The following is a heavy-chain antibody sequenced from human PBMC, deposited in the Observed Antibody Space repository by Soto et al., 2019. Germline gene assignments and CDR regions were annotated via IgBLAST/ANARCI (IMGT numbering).Heavy chain of an antibody. CDR1: AFSFSTSW. V-gene: IGHV3-74*01. Sequence: EVQLVESGGTLVQPGGSLRLSCAASAFSFSTSWMHWVRQAPGEGLVWVSRINPDGRTINYADSVKGRFTISRDNAKNKLYLQKTILRVEYTAVYFWATARNYRIENWCLGTLVTVSS. CDR3: ATARNYRIEN. D-gene: IGHD1-7*01. CDR2: INPDGRTI. J-gene: IGHJ4*02.